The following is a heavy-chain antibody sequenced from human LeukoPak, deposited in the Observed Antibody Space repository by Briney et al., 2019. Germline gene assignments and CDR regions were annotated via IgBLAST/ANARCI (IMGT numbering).Heavy chain of an antibody. Sequence: GGSLRLSCAASGFNFSSYWMSWVRQAPGKGLEWVANIKQDGSEKYYVDSVKGRFTISRDNAKNSLYLQMNSLRAEDTAVYYCAIGSSIAARRAWFDPWGQGTLVTVSS. D-gene: IGHD6-6*01. CDR2: IKQDGSEK. CDR1: GFNFSSYW. V-gene: IGHV3-7*01. J-gene: IGHJ5*02. CDR3: AIGSSIAARRAWFDP.